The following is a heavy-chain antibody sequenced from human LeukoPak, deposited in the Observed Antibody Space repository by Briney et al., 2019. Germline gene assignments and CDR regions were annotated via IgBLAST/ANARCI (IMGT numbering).Heavy chain of an antibody. CDR2: IYHSGST. CDR1: GGSISSGGYS. D-gene: IGHD2-15*01. J-gene: IGHJ5*02. V-gene: IGHV4-30-2*01. Sequence: SQTLSLTCAVSGGSISSGGYSWSWIRQPPGKGLEWIGYIYHSGSTYYNPSLKSRVTIPVDRSKNQFSLKLSSVTAADTAVYYCARTSIVVVVAATPNVYWFDPWGQGTLVTVSS. CDR3: ARTSIVVVVAATPNVYWFDP.